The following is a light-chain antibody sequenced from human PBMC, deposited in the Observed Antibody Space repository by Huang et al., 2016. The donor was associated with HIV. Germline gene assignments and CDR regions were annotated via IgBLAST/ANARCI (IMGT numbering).Light chain of an antibody. V-gene: IGKV3-15*01. CDR1: QSVSSN. CDR3: QQYNNWPRT. J-gene: IGKJ1*01. CDR2: GAS. Sequence: EIVMTQSPATLSVSPGERATLSCRASQSVSSNLAWYQQKPGQAPRLLIYGASTRATGIPARFSGIGSGPDFTLTISSLQSEDFSVYYCQQYNNWPRTFGQGTKVEIK.